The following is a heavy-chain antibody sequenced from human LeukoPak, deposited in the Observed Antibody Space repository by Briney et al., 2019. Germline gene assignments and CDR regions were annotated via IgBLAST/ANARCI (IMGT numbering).Heavy chain of an antibody. J-gene: IGHJ5*02. CDR3: ARGVLRFLEWLLYGNWFDP. V-gene: IGHV4-39*07. CDR2: IYYSGST. Sequence: PSETLSLTCTVSGGSISSSSYYWGWIRQPPGKGLEWIGSIYYSGSTYYNPSLKSRVTISVDTSKNQFSLKLSSVTAADTAVYYCARGVLRFLEWLLYGNWFDPWGQGTLVTVSS. D-gene: IGHD3-3*01. CDR1: GGSISSSSYY.